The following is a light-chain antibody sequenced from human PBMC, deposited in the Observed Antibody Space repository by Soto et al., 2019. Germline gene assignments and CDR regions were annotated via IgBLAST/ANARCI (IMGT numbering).Light chain of an antibody. J-gene: IGLJ2*01. CDR3: SARDDSLSGVV. CDR1: SSNIGSNH. CDR2: RSD. V-gene: IGLV1-47*01. Sequence: QSVLTQPPSTSGTPGQRVTISCSGSSSNIGSNHVYWYQQFPGMAPKLLMYRSDHRPTGVPDRFSGSKSGNSASLAIGGLRSDDEADYYCSARDDSLSGVVFGGGTKLTVL.